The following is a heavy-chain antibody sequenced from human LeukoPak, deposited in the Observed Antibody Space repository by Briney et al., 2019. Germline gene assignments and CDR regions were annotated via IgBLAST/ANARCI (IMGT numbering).Heavy chain of an antibody. V-gene: IGHV3-15*01. CDR1: GFTFSNAW. CDR3: TTGSDFDN. CDR2: IKSKPDGGTT. J-gene: IGHJ4*02. Sequence: PGGSLRLSCEGSGFTFSNAWMSWVRQAPGKGLEWVGRIKSKPDGGTTDYAALVKGRFTISRDDSKNTVYLQMNSLKTEGTAVYYCTTGSDFDNWGQGTLVTVSS.